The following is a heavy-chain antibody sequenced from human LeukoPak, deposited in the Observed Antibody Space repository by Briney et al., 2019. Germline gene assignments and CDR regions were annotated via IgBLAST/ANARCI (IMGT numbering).Heavy chain of an antibody. D-gene: IGHD6-19*01. CDR1: GYTFSNYY. V-gene: IGHV1-46*01. J-gene: IGHJ4*02. Sequence: ASVKVSFKASGYTFSNYYMHWVRQAPGQGLEWMGIINPSGGSTSYAPKFQGRVTVTRDTSTSTVYMELSSLRIEDTAVYYCARDVSSGWYGVYWGQGTLVTVSS. CDR3: ARDVSSGWYGVY. CDR2: INPSGGST.